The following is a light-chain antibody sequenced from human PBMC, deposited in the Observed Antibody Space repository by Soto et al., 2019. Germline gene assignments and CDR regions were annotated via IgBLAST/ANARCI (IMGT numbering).Light chain of an antibody. CDR3: LHDYTYPLT. V-gene: IGKV1-6*02. CDR2: AAS. J-gene: IGKJ1*01. CDR1: QDIGND. Sequence: IQMTQSPSSLSASVRDRVTITCRASQDIGNDLGWYQQKPGQAPNLLIYAASSLRSGVPSRFSGSGSGTHFTLTSNILQAEDSATYCWLHDYTYPLTFGQGTKVEIK.